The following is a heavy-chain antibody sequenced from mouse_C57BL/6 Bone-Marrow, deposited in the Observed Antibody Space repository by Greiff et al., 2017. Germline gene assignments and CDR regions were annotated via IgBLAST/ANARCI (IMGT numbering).Heavy chain of an antibody. CDR1: GYTFTSYG. V-gene: IGHV1-81*01. CDR3: ARSYSPFDY. CDR2: IYPRSGNT. J-gene: IGHJ2*03. Sequence: VQLQQSGAELARPGASVKLSCKASGYTFTSYGISWVKQRTGQGLEWIGEIYPRSGNTYYNEKFKGKATLNADKSSSTSYMELRRLTSEDSAVYFCARSYSPFDYWGQGTSLTVSS.